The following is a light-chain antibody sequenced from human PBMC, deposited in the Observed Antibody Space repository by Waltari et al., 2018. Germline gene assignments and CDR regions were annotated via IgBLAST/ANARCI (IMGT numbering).Light chain of an antibody. Sequence: DIQMTQSPSSLSASVGDRVTITSRASQSISSYLNWYQQKPGKAPNLLIYAAYSLQSGVPSRFSGSGSGTDVTLTISSLQPEDSATYYCQQSYKTPYTFGQGTKLEIK. CDR2: AAY. J-gene: IGKJ2*01. CDR3: QQSYKTPYT. V-gene: IGKV1-39*01. CDR1: QSISSY.